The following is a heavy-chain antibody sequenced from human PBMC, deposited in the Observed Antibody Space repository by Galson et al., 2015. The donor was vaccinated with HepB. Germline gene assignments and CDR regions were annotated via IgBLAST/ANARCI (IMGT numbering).Heavy chain of an antibody. V-gene: IGHV3-30-3*01. CDR2: ISYDGSNK. J-gene: IGHJ4*02. Sequence: GLEWVAVISYDGSNKYCADSVKGRFTISGDNSKNTLFLQMNSLRAEDTAVYYCARDFPYFDYWGQGTLVTVSS. CDR3: ARDFPYFDY.